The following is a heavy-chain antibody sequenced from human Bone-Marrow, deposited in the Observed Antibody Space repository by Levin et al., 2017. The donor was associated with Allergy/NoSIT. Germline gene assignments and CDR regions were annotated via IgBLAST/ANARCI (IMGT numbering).Heavy chain of an antibody. J-gene: IGHJ5*02. V-gene: IGHV4-30-4*01. CDR2: MYYSGYT. CDR1: GGSISSGDQY. Sequence: SQTLSLTCTVSGGSISSGDQYWSWIRQSPGKGLEWIGYMYYSGYTLYNPSLESRVAISLDISKNQFSLSLSSVTAADTAVYYCDRAILRALTQPCNWFDPWGQGTLVTVSS. D-gene: IGHD2-2*01. CDR3: DRAILRALTQPCNWFDP.